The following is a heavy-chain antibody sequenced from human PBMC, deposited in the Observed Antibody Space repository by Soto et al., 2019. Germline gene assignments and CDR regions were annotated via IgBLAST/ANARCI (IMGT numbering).Heavy chain of an antibody. J-gene: IGHJ2*01. D-gene: IGHD2-15*01. CDR2: IYHNGNS. V-gene: IGHV4-59*03. CDR3: ATPGSAGL. CDR1: GGNIKSYF. Sequence: QVRLQESGPGLVKPSETLSLTCSISGGNIKSYFWSWIRQPPGKGLEWLGYIYHNGNSMYNPSFKSRLTLSVDASNNQLSLKLTSVTAADAAVYYCATPGSAGLWGRDTLVTVSS.